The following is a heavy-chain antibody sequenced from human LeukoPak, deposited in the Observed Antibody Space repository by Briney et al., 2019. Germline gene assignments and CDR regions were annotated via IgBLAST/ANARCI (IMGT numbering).Heavy chain of an antibody. Sequence: GASVKVSCKASGYTFTSYYMHWVRQAPAQGLEWMGIINPSGGSTSYAQKFQGRVTMTRDTSTNTVYMELSSLRSEDTAVYYCAREMDTAMALDYWGQGTLVTVSS. CDR2: INPSGGST. V-gene: IGHV1-46*01. CDR3: AREMDTAMALDY. J-gene: IGHJ4*02. CDR1: GYTFTSYY. D-gene: IGHD5-18*01.